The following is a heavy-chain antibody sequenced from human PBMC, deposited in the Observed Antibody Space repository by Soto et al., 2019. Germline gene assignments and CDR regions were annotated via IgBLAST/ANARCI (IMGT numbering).Heavy chain of an antibody. J-gene: IGHJ6*02. Sequence: GGSLRLSCAASGFTVSSNYMSWVRQAPGKGLEWVSVIYSGGSTYYADSVKGRFTISRDNSKNTLYLQMNSLRAEDTAVYYCARGPQAKYYYYGMDVWGQGTTVTVSS. V-gene: IGHV3-66*01. CDR1: GFTVSSNY. CDR3: ARGPQAKYYYYGMDV. CDR2: IYSGGST.